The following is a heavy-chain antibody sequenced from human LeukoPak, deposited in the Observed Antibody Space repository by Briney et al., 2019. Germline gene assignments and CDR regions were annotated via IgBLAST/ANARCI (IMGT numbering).Heavy chain of an antibody. CDR1: GFTFSSYA. J-gene: IGHJ3*02. CDR2: ISSSSSYI. CDR3: ASPLNDAFDI. V-gene: IGHV3-21*01. Sequence: GGSLRLSCAASGFTFSSYAMSWVRQAPGKGLEWVSSISSSSSYIYYADSVKGRFTISRDNAKNSLYLQMNSLRAEDTAVYYRASPLNDAFDIWGQGTMVTVSS.